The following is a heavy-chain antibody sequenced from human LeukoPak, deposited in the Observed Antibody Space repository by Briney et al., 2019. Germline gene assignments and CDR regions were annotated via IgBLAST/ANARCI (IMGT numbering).Heavy chain of an antibody. CDR1: GGSISSYY. Sequence: SETLSLTCTVSGGSISSYYWSWIRQPPGKGLEWIGYIYYSGSTNYNPSLKSRVTISVYTSKNQFSLKLSSVTAAGTAVYYCARLKYYYDSSGYRAEYFQHWGQGTLVTVSS. CDR2: IYYSGST. V-gene: IGHV4-59*01. J-gene: IGHJ1*01. D-gene: IGHD3-22*01. CDR3: ARLKYYYDSSGYRAEYFQH.